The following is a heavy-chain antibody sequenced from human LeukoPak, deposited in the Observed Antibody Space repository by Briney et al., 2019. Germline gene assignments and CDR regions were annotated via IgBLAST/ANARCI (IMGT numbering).Heavy chain of an antibody. V-gene: IGHV3-49*04. Sequence: PGRSLRLSCTASGFTFGDYTMSWVRQAPGKGLEWVGFIRSKGYGGTAEYAASVKGRFTISRDDSKSIAYLQMNSLKTEDTAVYYCTRDSSDPVVPWGQGTLVTVSS. CDR3: TRDSSDPVVP. CDR1: GFTFGDYT. D-gene: IGHD1-26*01. J-gene: IGHJ5*02. CDR2: IRSKGYGGTA.